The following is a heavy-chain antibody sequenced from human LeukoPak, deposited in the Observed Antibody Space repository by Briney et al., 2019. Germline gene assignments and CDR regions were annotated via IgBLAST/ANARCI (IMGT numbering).Heavy chain of an antibody. D-gene: IGHD6-6*01. CDR1: GFTFSSYS. CDR3: ARVRLLAARPGGMDV. J-gene: IGHJ6*02. Sequence: GASLRLSCAASGFTFSSYSMNWVRQAPGKGLEWVSSISSSSSYIYYADSVKGRFTISRDNAKNSLYLQMNSLRAEDTAVYYCARVRLLAARPGGMDVWGQGTTVTVSS. V-gene: IGHV3-21*01. CDR2: ISSSSSYI.